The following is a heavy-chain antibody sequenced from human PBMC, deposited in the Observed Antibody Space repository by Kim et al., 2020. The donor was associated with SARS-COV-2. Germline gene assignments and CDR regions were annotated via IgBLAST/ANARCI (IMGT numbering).Heavy chain of an antibody. V-gene: IGHV3-33*06. J-gene: IGHJ4*02. Sequence: GGSLRLSCAASGFNFNDDGMHWVRQAPGKGQEWVAVIWNDPSYKYYGDSANGRFTITRDNSERMVYLQMNSLTAEDMAVYYCAKDSGSSVYYLDYWGQG. CDR1: GFNFNDDG. D-gene: IGHD6-19*01. CDR3: AKDSGSSVYYLDY. CDR2: IWNDPSYK.